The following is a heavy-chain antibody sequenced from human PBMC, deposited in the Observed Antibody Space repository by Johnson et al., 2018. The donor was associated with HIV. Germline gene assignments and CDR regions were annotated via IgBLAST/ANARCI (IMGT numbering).Heavy chain of an antibody. CDR2: ISYDGSNK. Sequence: QMLLVESGGGLVQPGGSLRLSCAASGFTFSSYAMHWVRQAPCKGLELVAVISYDGSNKYYADSVKGRFTISRDNSKNTLYLQMNSLRAEDTAVYYCARVSSSSLGAFDIWGQGTMVTVSS. J-gene: IGHJ3*02. D-gene: IGHD6-6*01. CDR1: GFTFSSYA. V-gene: IGHV3-30*04. CDR3: ARVSSSSLGAFDI.